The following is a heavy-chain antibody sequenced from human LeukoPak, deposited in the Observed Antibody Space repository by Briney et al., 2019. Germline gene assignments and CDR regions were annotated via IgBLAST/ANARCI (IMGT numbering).Heavy chain of an antibody. CDR1: GGSISTYY. V-gene: IGHV4-59*01. CDR2: IYYSGST. D-gene: IGHD1-1*01. Sequence: SETLSLTCTVSGGSISTYYWSWIRQPPGKGLEWIGYIYYSGSTNYNPSLKSRVTISVDTSKNQFSLNLSSVTAADTAVYYCARVGDWNDLIYWGQGTLVTVSS. CDR3: ARVGDWNDLIY. J-gene: IGHJ4*02.